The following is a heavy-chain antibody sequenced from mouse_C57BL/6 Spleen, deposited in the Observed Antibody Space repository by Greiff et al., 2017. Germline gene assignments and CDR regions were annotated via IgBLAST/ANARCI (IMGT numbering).Heavy chain of an antibody. CDR3: ARPLLGHYYAMDY. D-gene: IGHD3-1*01. CDR2: IRNKANGYTT. Sequence: EVKLVESGGGLVQPGGSLSLSCAASGFTFTDYYMSWVRQPPGKALEWLGFIRNKANGYTTEYSASVKGRFTISRDNSQSILYLQMNALRAEDSATYYCARPLLGHYYAMDYWGQGTSVTVSS. CDR1: GFTFTDYY. V-gene: IGHV7-3*01. J-gene: IGHJ4*01.